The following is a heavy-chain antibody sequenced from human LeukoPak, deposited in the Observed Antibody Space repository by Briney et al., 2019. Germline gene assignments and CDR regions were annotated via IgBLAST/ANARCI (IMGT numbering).Heavy chain of an antibody. Sequence: KPSETLSLTCTVSGGSISSYYWSWIRQPPGKGLEWIGYIYYSGSTNYNPSLKSRVTISVDTPKNQFSLKLSSVTAADTAVYYCARDRGSSGYFDLWGRGTLVTVSS. V-gene: IGHV4-59*01. J-gene: IGHJ2*01. CDR1: GGSISSYY. D-gene: IGHD1-14*01. CDR3: ARDRGSSGYFDL. CDR2: IYYSGST.